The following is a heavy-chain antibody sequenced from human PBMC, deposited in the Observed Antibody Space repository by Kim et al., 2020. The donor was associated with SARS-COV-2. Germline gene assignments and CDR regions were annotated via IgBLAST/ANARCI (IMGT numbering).Heavy chain of an antibody. CDR1: GGTFSSYA. CDR2: IISIFGTA. V-gene: IGHV1-69*13. D-gene: IGHD3-22*01. CDR3: ARAPREYDSSGYYYLTYFDY. J-gene: IGHJ4*02. Sequence: SVKVSCKASGGTFSSYAISWVRQAPGQGLEWMGGIISIFGTANYAQKFQCRVTITADESTGTAYMELSSLRSEDTAGYYCARAPREYDSSGYYYLTYFDYWGQGTVVAVSS.